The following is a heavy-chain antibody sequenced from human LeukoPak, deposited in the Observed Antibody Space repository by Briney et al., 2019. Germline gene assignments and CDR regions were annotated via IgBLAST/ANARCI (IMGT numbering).Heavy chain of an antibody. CDR3: ARDVFEGFGERVIDAFDL. Sequence: ASVKVSCKASGYRFITYGLSWVRQAPGQGLEWMGCISAYNGNTNIAPKLQGRVTMTADTSTSTAYMELRSLRSDDTAVYYCARDVFEGFGERVIDAFDLWGQGTMVTVSS. V-gene: IGHV1-18*01. CDR2: ISAYNGNT. J-gene: IGHJ3*01. D-gene: IGHD3-10*01. CDR1: GYRFITYG.